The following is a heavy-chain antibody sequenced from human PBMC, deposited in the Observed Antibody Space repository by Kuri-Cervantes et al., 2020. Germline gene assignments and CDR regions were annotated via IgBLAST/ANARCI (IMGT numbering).Heavy chain of an antibody. Sequence: GGSLGLCCAASGFTFSSYAMSWVRQAPGKGLEWVSGISGSGGSTYYADSVKGRFTISRDNSKNTLYLQMNSLRAEDTAVYYCAKEASYYGSGSYPDYWGQGTLVTVSS. V-gene: IGHV3-23*01. CDR3: AKEASYYGSGSYPDY. D-gene: IGHD3-10*01. CDR2: ISGSGGST. J-gene: IGHJ4*02. CDR1: GFTFSSYA.